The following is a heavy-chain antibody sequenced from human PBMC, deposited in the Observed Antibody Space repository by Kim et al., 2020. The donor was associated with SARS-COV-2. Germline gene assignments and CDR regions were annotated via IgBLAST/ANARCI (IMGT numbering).Heavy chain of an antibody. CDR3: ARGDTSVVDH. CDR2: GGT. D-gene: IGHD5-18*01. V-gene: IGHV1-46*01. Sequence: GGTTYAQKFQGRVAMTRDTSTSTFYMEVTSLRSEDTAVYYCARGDTSVVDHWGQGTLVTVSS. J-gene: IGHJ4*02.